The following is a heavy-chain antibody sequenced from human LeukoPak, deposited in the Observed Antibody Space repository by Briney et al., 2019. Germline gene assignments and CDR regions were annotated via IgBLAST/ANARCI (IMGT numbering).Heavy chain of an antibody. CDR3: ARIPEYSGYDYSFDY. CDR2: IDPSDSYT. V-gene: IGHV5-10-1*01. Sequence: GESLKISCKGSGYSFTSYWISWVRQMPGKGLEWMGRIDPSDSYTNYSPPFQGHVTISADKSISTAYLQWSSLKASDTAMYYCARIPEYSGYDYSFDYCGQGTLVTVSS. J-gene: IGHJ4*02. D-gene: IGHD5-12*01. CDR1: GYSFTSYW.